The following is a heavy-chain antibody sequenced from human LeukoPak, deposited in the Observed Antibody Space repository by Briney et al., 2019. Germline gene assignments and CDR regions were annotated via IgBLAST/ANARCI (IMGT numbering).Heavy chain of an antibody. CDR3: AREVRDILTPDAFDI. CDR2: ISSSGSYI. V-gene: IGHV3-21*01. J-gene: IGHJ3*02. CDR1: GFTFSSYS. Sequence: GGSLRLSCTASGFTFSSYSMNWVRQAPGKGLEWVSSISSSGSYIYYADSVKGRFTISRDNAKNSLYLQMNSLRAEDTAVYYCAREVRDILTPDAFDIWGQGTMVTVSS. D-gene: IGHD3-9*01.